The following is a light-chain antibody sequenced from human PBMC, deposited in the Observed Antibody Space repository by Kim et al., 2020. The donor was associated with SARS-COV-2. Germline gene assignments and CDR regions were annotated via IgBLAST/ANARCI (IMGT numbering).Light chain of an antibody. J-gene: IGLJ3*02. Sequence: QTATLNCTGSSSNVGNEGAAWLQQHQGHPPKLLSYRNNNRPSGISERLSASRSGNTASLTISGLQPEDEADYYCTAWDSSLSAWVFGGGTKVTVL. CDR3: TAWDSSLSAWV. CDR1: SSNVGNEG. CDR2: RNN. V-gene: IGLV10-54*01.